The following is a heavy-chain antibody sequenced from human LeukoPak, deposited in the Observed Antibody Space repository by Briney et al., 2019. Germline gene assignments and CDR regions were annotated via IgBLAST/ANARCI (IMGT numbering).Heavy chain of an antibody. CDR1: GASISSSSYY. CDR2: TSCGGNT. V-gene: IGHV4-39*01. J-gene: IGHJ5*02. CDR3: ARASFDP. Sequence: SGTLSLTCSVSGASISSSSYYWGWIRQPPGKGLEWIGSTSCGGNTYYRPSLKSRVTISVDTSKNQFSLKLTSVTAADTAVYYCARASFDPWGQGTLVTVSS.